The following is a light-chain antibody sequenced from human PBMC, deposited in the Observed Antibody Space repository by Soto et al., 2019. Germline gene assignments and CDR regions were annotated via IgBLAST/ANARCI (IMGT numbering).Light chain of an antibody. CDR2: AAT. CDR3: QQTYFTAIT. J-gene: IGKJ5*01. Sequence: IPLTQCSSCMSACXGGRVNNGYRPGLTISTYVNRYQQKPGRAPKVXXYAATNLQGGGSTRFSGRGAVTDFTRTISSLQPEDFATYYGQQTYFTAITFGQGTRLEIK. CDR1: LTISTY. V-gene: IGKV1-39*01.